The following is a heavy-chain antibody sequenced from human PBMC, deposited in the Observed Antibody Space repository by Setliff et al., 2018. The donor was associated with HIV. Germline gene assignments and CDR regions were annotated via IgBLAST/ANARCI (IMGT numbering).Heavy chain of an antibody. Sequence: PGGSLRRSCAASGFIFNNHGMHWVRQAPGKGLEGVTFIEFDGRDKYYVDSVHGRVTIFRDNSKSMLYMQMNSLRVEETAMYYCSRNPQGSYWFTRYGIDVWGRGTTVTVSS. CDR2: IEFDGRDK. CDR1: GFIFNNHG. CDR3: SRNPQGSYWFTRYGIDV. V-gene: IGHV3-30*02. J-gene: IGHJ6*02. D-gene: IGHD3-10*01.